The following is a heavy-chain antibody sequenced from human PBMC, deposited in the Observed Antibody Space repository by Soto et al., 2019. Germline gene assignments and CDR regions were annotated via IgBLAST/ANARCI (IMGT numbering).Heavy chain of an antibody. CDR2: ISWDGGST. Sequence: GGSLRLSCAASGFTFDDYTMHWVRQAPGKGLEWVSLISWDGGSTYYADSVKGRFTISRDNSKNSLYLQMNSLRTEDTALYYCASADGDSYYYGMDVWGQGTTVTVSS. D-gene: IGHD4-17*01. CDR1: GFTFDDYT. J-gene: IGHJ6*02. CDR3: ASADGDSYYYGMDV. V-gene: IGHV3-43*01.